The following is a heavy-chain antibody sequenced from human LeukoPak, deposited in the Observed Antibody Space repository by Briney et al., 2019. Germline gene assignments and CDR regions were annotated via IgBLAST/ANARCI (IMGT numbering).Heavy chain of an antibody. V-gene: IGHV1-69*13. J-gene: IGHJ4*02. D-gene: IGHD5-18*01. CDR3: ARDNTAMANFDY. CDR2: IIPIFGTA. Sequence: SVKVSCKASGGTFSSYAISWVRQAPGQGLEWMGGIIPIFGTANYAQKFQGRVTITADESTSTAYMELSSLRSEDTAVYYCARDNTAMANFDYWGQGTLVTVFS. CDR1: GGTFSSYA.